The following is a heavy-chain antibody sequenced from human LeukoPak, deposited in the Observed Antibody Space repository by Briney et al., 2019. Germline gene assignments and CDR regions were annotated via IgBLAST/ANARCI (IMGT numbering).Heavy chain of an antibody. D-gene: IGHD1-26*01. Sequence: GRSLRLSCAASGFTFSSYAMHWVRQAPGKGLEWVAVISYDGSNKYYAGSVKGRFTISRDNSKNTLYLQMNSLRAEDTAVYYCARDGGSYWFDYWGQGTLVTVSS. CDR3: ARDGGSYWFDY. V-gene: IGHV3-30-3*01. CDR2: ISYDGSNK. J-gene: IGHJ4*02. CDR1: GFTFSSYA.